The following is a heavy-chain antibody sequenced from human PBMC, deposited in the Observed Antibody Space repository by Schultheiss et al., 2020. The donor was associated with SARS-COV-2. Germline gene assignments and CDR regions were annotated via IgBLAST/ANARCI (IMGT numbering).Heavy chain of an antibody. J-gene: IGHJ4*02. CDR2: IKSKTDGGTT. V-gene: IGHV3-15*01. CDR3: TTDGTREYSSGWLGN. Sequence: GGSLRLSCAASGFTFSSYAMHWVRQAPGKGLEWVGRIKSKTDGGTTDYAAPVKGRFTISRDDSKNTLYLQMNSLKTEDTAVYYCTTDGTREYSSGWLGNWGQGTLVTVSS. CDR1: GFTFSSYA. D-gene: IGHD6-19*01.